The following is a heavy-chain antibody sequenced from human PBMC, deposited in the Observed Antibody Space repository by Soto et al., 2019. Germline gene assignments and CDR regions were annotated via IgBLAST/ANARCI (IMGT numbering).Heavy chain of an antibody. J-gene: IGHJ5*02. Sequence: GGPRLSCAASGFTFRSFTMNWVRQAPGKGLEWASTISSNSAYIYYTDALRGRFTISRDNAKNSLHLQMNSLRAEDTAVYYCTRDASRDSSARGWFDPWGPGTLVTVSS. CDR1: GFTFRSFT. V-gene: IGHV3-21*01. CDR2: ISSNSAYI. D-gene: IGHD6-13*01. CDR3: TRDASRDSSARGWFDP.